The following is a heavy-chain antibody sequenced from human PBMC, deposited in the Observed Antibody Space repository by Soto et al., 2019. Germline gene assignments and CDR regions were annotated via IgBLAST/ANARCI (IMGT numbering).Heavy chain of an antibody. Sequence: ASVKVSFKASGYTFTSYDINWVRQATGQGLEWMGWMNPNSGNTGYAQKFQGRVTMTRNTSISTAYTELSSLRSEDTAVYYCARGVVLMVYAIGPYDAFDIWGQGTMVTVSS. CDR3: ARGVVLMVYAIGPYDAFDI. D-gene: IGHD2-8*01. J-gene: IGHJ3*02. CDR1: GYTFTSYD. V-gene: IGHV1-8*01. CDR2: MNPNSGNT.